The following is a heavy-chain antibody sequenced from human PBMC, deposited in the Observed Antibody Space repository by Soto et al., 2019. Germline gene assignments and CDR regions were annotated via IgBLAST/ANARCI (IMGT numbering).Heavy chain of an antibody. J-gene: IGHJ6*02. CDR2: ISGSGGST. D-gene: IGHD4-4*01. V-gene: IGHV3-23*01. CDR3: AKDLDYSPASNYYYGMDV. CDR1: GFTFSSYA. Sequence: GGSLRLSCAASGFTFSSYAMSWVRQAPGKGLEWVSAISGSGGSTYYADSVKGRFTISRDNSKNTLYLEMNSLRAEDTAVYYCAKDLDYSPASNYYYGMDVWGQGTTVTVSS.